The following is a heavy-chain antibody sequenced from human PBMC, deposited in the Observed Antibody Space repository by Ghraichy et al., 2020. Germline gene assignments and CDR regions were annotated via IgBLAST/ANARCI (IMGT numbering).Heavy chain of an antibody. CDR1: GFTFSSYA. D-gene: IGHD2-2*01. Sequence: GESLNISCAASGFTFSSYAMHWVRQAPGKGLEWVAVISYDGSNKYYADSVKGRFTISRDNSKNTLYLQMNSLRAEDTAVYYCATTFYCSSTNCYYGMDVWGQGTTVTVSS. J-gene: IGHJ6*02. CDR2: ISYDGSNK. V-gene: IGHV3-30*04. CDR3: ATTFYCSSTNCYYGMDV.